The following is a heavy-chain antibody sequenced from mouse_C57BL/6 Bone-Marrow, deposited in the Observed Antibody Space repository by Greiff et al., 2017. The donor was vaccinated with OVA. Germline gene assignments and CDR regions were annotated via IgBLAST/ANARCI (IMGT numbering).Heavy chain of an antibody. CDR3: ARPGGNYGVFDY. J-gene: IGHJ2*01. CDR2: ISSGSSTI. CDR1: GFTFSDYG. Sequence: EVQLVESGGGLVKPGGSLKLSCAASGFTFSDYGMHWVRQAPEKGLEWVAYISSGSSTIYYADTVNGRFTISRDNAKNTLFLQMTSRRSEDTAMDYCARPGGNYGVFDYWGQGTTLTVSA. V-gene: IGHV5-17*01. D-gene: IGHD2-1*01.